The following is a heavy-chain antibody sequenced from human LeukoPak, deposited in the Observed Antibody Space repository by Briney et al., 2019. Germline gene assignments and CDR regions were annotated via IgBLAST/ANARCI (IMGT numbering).Heavy chain of an antibody. CDR1: GFTFDDYA. CDR2: ISWDGGST. J-gene: IGHJ6*03. Sequence: GGSLRLSCAASGFTFDDYAMHWVRQAPGKGLEWVSLISWDGGSTYYADSVKGRFTISRDNSKNTLYLQMNSLRAEDTAVYYCAKDNYYYMDVWGKGTTVTVSS. V-gene: IGHV3-43D*03. CDR3: AKDNYYYMDV.